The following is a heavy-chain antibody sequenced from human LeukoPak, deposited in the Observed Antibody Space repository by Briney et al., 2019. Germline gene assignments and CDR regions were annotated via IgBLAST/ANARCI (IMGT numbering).Heavy chain of an antibody. Sequence: PSETLSLTCSVSGXSISGYYGSWIRQPPGKELEWIGYVYYSENTKYNPSLESRVTISLDTSKNQFSLRLNSVTTADTAVYFCTRRVAITGTPKAYFDYWGQGILVTVSS. J-gene: IGHJ4*02. CDR2: VYYSENT. V-gene: IGHV4-59*08. D-gene: IGHD1-20*01. CDR3: TRRVAITGTPKAYFDY. CDR1: GXSISGYY.